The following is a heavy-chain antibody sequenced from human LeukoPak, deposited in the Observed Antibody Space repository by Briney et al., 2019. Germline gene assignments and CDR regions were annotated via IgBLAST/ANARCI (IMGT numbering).Heavy chain of an antibody. Sequence: SVKVSCKASGGTFSSYAISWVRQAPGQGLEWMGGIIPIFGTANYAQKFQGRVTITTDESTSTAYMELSSLRSEDTAVYYCAISLPRDIVAVPGPSDYWGQGTLVTVSS. CDR2: IIPIFGTA. CDR1: GGTFSSYA. CDR3: AISLPRDIVAVPGPSDY. J-gene: IGHJ4*02. D-gene: IGHD2-2*01. V-gene: IGHV1-69*05.